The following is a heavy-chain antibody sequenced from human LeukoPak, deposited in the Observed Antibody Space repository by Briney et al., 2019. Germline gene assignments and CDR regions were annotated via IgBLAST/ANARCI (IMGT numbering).Heavy chain of an antibody. J-gene: IGHJ4*02. CDR1: GFTFGDYA. CDR2: IRSKAYGGTT. V-gene: IGHV3-49*04. CDR3: TRDGYYYDSSGYYSTDY. D-gene: IGHD3-22*01. Sequence: GGSLRLSCTASGFTFGDYAMSWVRQAPGKGLEWVGFIRSKAYGGTTEYAASVKGRFTISRDDSKSIAYLQMNSLKTEDTAVYYCTRDGYYYDSSGYYSTDYWGQGTLVTVSS.